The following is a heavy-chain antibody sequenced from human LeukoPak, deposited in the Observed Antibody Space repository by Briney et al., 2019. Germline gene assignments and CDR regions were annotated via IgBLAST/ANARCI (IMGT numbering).Heavy chain of an antibody. CDR2: INHSGST. J-gene: IGHJ5*02. V-gene: IGHV4-34*01. CDR1: GGSFSGYH. D-gene: IGHD3-10*01. CDR3: ARETMVRGVISGWFDP. Sequence: SETLSLTCAVYGGSFSGYHWSWIRQPPGKGLEWIGKINHSGSTSYNPSLESRATISVDTPKNQLSLKMSSVTAADTAVHYCARETMVRGVISGWFDPWGQGTLVTVSS.